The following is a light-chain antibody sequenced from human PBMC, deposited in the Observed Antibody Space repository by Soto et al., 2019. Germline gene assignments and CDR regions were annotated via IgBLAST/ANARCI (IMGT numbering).Light chain of an antibody. CDR1: SSNIVAGYD. Sequence: QSVLTQPPSVSGAPGQRVTISCNGSSSNIVAGYDVHWYQQLPGTAPKLLIYGNSNRPSGVTDRFSGSKSGTSASLAITGLQAEDEADYYCQSYDSSLSAPVVFGGGTKLTVL. CDR3: QSYDSSLSAPVV. CDR2: GNS. V-gene: IGLV1-40*01. J-gene: IGLJ2*01.